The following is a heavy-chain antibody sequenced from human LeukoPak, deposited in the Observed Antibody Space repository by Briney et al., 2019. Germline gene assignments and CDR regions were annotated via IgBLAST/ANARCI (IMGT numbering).Heavy chain of an antibody. CDR2: IIPIFGTA. J-gene: IGHJ6*03. Sequence: ASVKVSCKASGGTFSSYAISWVRQAPGQGLEWMGGIIPIFGTANYAQKFQGRVTITADESTSTAYMELSSLRSEDTAVYYCARGIIVATIYYYYYYMDVWGKGTTVTISS. V-gene: IGHV1-69*13. CDR1: GGTFSSYA. D-gene: IGHD5-12*01. CDR3: ARGIIVATIYYYYYYMDV.